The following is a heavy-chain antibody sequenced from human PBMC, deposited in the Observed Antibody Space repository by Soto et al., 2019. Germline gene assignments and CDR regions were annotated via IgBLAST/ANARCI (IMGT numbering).Heavy chain of an antibody. D-gene: IGHD3-22*01. CDR3: ARVGYDSSGLDFDY. V-gene: IGHV1-3*05. J-gene: IGHJ4*02. CDR2: INPGNGNT. Sequence: QVQLVQSGAEEKKPGASVKVSCKASGYTFTIYAMHWVRQAPGQRLEWMGWINPGNGNTKYSQKVQGRVTITRDTXXSTAYMELSSLRSEDTAVYYCARVGYDSSGLDFDYWGQGTLVTVSS. CDR1: GYTFTIYA.